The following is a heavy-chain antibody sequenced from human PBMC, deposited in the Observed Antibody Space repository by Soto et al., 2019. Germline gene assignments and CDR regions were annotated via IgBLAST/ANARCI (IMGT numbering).Heavy chain of an antibody. CDR3: AAAVPAEYVFPYYYMDG. J-gene: IGHJ6*03. CDR2: IYYSGSA. CDR1: GASISSYH. Sequence: QVQLQESGPGLVKPSETLSLTCTVSGASISSYHWSWIRQTPGKGLEWIGYIYYSGSANYNPSLKSRVTFSVHTAKNQVSLKLSSVTAADTGVYYCAAAVPAEYVFPYYYMDGWGKGTTVSVSS. V-gene: IGHV4-59*01. D-gene: IGHD2-2*01.